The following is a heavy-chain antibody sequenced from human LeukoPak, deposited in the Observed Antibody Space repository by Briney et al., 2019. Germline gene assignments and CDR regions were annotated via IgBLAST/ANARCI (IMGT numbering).Heavy chain of an antibody. CDR1: GYTFTSYY. Sequence: ASVKVSCKASGYTFTSYYIHWVRQAPGQGLEWMGIINPSADSTNYAQKFQGRVTMTRDMSTSTVYMELSSLRSEDTAVYYCARFGRYYDRSFDYWGQGTLVTVSS. J-gene: IGHJ4*02. CDR2: INPSADST. V-gene: IGHV1-46*01. D-gene: IGHD3-22*01. CDR3: ARFGRYYDRSFDY.